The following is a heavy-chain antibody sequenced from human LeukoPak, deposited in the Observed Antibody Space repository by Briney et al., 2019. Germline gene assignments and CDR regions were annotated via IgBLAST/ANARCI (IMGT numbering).Heavy chain of an antibody. CDR3: ARDVWGSYRSPLYYYGMDV. CDR2: INHSGST. J-gene: IGHJ6*02. Sequence: SETLSLTCAVYGGSFSGYYWSWIRQPPGKGLEWIGEINHSGSTNHNPSLKSRVTISVDTSKNQFSLKLSSVTAADTAVYYCARDVWGSYRSPLYYYGMDVWGQGTTVTVSS. CDR1: GGSFSGYY. D-gene: IGHD3-16*02. V-gene: IGHV4-34*01.